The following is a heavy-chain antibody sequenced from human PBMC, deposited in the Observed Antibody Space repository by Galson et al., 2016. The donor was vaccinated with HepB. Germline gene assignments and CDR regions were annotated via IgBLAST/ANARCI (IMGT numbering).Heavy chain of an antibody. J-gene: IGHJ5*02. CDR3: ARDQWFGEFFGWFDP. CDR2: FSSSGNYI. Sequence: SLRLSCAGSGFTFSSYSMNWVRQAPGKGLEWVSSFSSSGNYIYYADSVKGRFTISRDNARNSVSLQMNSLRVEDTAVYFCARDQWFGEFFGWFDPWGQGTQVTVSS. CDR1: GFTFSSYS. D-gene: IGHD3-10*01. V-gene: IGHV3-21*01.